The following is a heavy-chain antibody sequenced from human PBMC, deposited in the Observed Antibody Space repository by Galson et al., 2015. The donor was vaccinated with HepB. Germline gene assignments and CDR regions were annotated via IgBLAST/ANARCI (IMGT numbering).Heavy chain of an antibody. CDR1: GFTFSNYA. D-gene: IGHD6-6*01. CDR3: AKGLLKYSSSSSGEDY. J-gene: IGHJ4*02. Sequence: SLRLSCAASGFTFSNYAMSWVRQAPGKGLEWVSAISGSGGSTYYADSVKGRFTISRDNSKNTLYLQMNSLRAEDTAVYYCAKGLLKYSSSSSGEDYWGQGTLVTVSS. V-gene: IGHV3-23*01. CDR2: ISGSGGST.